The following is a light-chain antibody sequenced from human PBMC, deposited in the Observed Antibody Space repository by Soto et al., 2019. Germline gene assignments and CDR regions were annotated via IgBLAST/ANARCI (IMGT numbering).Light chain of an antibody. CDR1: QSVSSN. Sequence: EIVMTQSPATLSVSPGERATLSCRASQSVSSNFAWYQQKPGQAPRLLIYGASTRATGIPARFSGSGSGTEFTLTISSLQAEHFAVYYCQQDNNWPWTFGQGTRVEIK. V-gene: IGKV3-15*01. J-gene: IGKJ1*01. CDR2: GAS. CDR3: QQDNNWPWT.